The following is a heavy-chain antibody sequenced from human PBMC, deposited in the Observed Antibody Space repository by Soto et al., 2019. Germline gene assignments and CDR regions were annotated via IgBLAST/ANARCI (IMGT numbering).Heavy chain of an antibody. D-gene: IGHD3-3*01. V-gene: IGHV5-51*01. CDR2: IYPGDSDT. CDR3: AAGEDWSGYYNVEGSFDY. Sequence: GESLKISCKGSGYSFTSYWIGWVRQMPGKGLEWMGIIYPGDSDTRYSPSFQGQVTISVDKSISTAYLQWGSLKASDNAMYYCAAGEDWSGYYNVEGSFDYWGQGTLVTVSS. CDR1: GYSFTSYW. J-gene: IGHJ4*02.